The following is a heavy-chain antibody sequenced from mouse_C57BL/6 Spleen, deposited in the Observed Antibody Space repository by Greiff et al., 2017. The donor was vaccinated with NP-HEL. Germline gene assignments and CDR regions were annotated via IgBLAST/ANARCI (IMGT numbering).Heavy chain of an antibody. CDR2: FYPGSGSI. J-gene: IGHJ4*01. V-gene: IGHV1-62-2*01. D-gene: IGHD6-2*01. CDR3: ARHEDRISWAMDY. Sequence: QVQLKQSGAELVKPGASVKLSCKASGYTFTEYTIHWVKQRSGQGLEWIGWFYPGSGSIKYNEKFKDKATLTADKSSSTVYMELRRLTSEDSAVYFCARHEDRISWAMDYWGQGTSVTVSS. CDR1: GYTFTEYT.